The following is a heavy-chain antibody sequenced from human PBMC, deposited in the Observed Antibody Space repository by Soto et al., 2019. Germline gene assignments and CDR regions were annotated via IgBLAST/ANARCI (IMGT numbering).Heavy chain of an antibody. D-gene: IGHD2-15*01. CDR2: IIPIFGTA. J-gene: IGHJ4*02. CDR3: AREPIYCSGGSCYFAY. CDR1: GGTFSSYA. Sequence: SVKVSCKASGGTFSSYAISWVRQAPGQGLEWMGGIIPIFGTANYAQKFQGRVTITADESTSTAYMELSSLRSEDTAVYYCAREPIYCSGGSCYFAYWAQGTLVTVPQ. V-gene: IGHV1-69*13.